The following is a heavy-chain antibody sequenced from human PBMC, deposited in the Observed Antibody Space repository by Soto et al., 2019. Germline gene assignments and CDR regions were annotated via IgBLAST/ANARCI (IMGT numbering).Heavy chain of an antibody. CDR3: AKDTAMGNYYYYGMDV. J-gene: IGHJ6*02. Sequence: PWGSLRLSCAASVFTFSSYGMHWVRQAPGKGLEWVAVISYDGSNKYYADSVKGRFTISRDNSKNTLYLQMNSLRAEDTAVYYCAKDTAMGNYYYYGMDVWGQGTTVTVSS. CDR2: ISYDGSNK. CDR1: VFTFSSYG. V-gene: IGHV3-30*18. D-gene: IGHD5-18*01.